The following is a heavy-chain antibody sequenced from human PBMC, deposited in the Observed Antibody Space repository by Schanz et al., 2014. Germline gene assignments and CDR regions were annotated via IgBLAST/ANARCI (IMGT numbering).Heavy chain of an antibody. CDR3: ARGTPFLCDY. Sequence: QVQLVESGGGVVQPGGSLRLSCAASGFTFTNLGMHWVLRAPGKGLEWVAFIRYDGSNQYYADSVKGRFTISRDNSKNTLSLQMNSLRAEDTAVYYCARGTPFLCDYWGQGTLVTVSS. CDR1: GFTFTNLG. D-gene: IGHD3-16*01. V-gene: IGHV3-30*02. J-gene: IGHJ4*02. CDR2: IRYDGSNQ.